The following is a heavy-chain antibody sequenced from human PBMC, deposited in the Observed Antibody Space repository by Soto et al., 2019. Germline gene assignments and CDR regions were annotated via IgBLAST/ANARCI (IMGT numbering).Heavy chain of an antibody. V-gene: IGHV4-4*02. D-gene: IGHD3-3*02. CDR3: AARHFWSRPWTDRRLDY. J-gene: IGHJ4*02. CDR2: ISHSGST. Sequence: PSETLSLTSAVSGDSINSSHWLNWFRQPPEKGLEWIGQISHSGSTTYNPSLTSRVTISVDKSKNHFSLKLTSVTAADTAVYYCAARHFWSRPWTDRRLDYWGQGTLVPSPQ. CDR1: GDSINSSHW.